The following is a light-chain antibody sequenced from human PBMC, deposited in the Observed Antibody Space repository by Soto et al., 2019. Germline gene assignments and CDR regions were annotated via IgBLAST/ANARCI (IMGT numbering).Light chain of an antibody. CDR3: GTWDSSLSAVV. Sequence: QSVLTQPPSVSAAPGLKVTISCSESSSNIGNNYVSWYQQLPGTAPKLLIYDNNKRPSGIPDRFSGSKSGTSATLGITGLQTGDEADYYCGTWDSSLSAVVFGGGTKVTVL. CDR1: SSNIGNNY. J-gene: IGLJ2*01. V-gene: IGLV1-51*01. CDR2: DNN.